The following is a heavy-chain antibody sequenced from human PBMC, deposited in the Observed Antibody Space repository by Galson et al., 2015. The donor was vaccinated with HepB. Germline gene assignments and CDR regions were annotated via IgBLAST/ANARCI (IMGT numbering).Heavy chain of an antibody. CDR2: ISGSGGST. Sequence: SLRLSCAASGFTFSSYAMSWVRQAPGKGLEWVSAISGSGGSTYYADSVKGRFTISRDNSKNTLYLQMNSLRAEDTAVYYCAKERGFGYYGSGSYFDYWGQGTLVTVSS. D-gene: IGHD3-10*01. CDR3: AKERGFGYYGSGSYFDY. CDR1: GFTFSSYA. J-gene: IGHJ4*02. V-gene: IGHV3-23*01.